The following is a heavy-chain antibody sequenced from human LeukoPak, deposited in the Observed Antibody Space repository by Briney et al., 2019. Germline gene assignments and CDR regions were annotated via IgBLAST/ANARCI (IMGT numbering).Heavy chain of an antibody. V-gene: IGHV4-59*08. Sequence: SETLSLTCTVSGGSISSYYWSWVRQPPGKGLEWIGYIYYSGSTNYNPSLKSRVTISVDTSKNQFSLKLSSVTAADTAVYYCARRAVTFPYFDYWGQGTLVTVSS. J-gene: IGHJ4*02. CDR2: IYYSGST. CDR3: ARRAVTFPYFDY. D-gene: IGHD4-17*01. CDR1: GGSISSYY.